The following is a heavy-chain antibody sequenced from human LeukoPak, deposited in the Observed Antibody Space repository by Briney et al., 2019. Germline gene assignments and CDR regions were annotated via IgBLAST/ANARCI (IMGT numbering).Heavy chain of an antibody. J-gene: IGHJ6*03. V-gene: IGHV3-74*01. Sequence: AGGPLRLSCAASGFTFSNYWMHWVRQAPGKGLVWVSRINSDGSSTSYADSVKGRFTISRDNAKNTLYLQMNSLRAEDTAVYYCARVSSGSYFGYYYYYMDVWGKGTTVTVSS. CDR2: INSDGSST. D-gene: IGHD1-26*01. CDR3: ARVSSGSYFGYYYYYMDV. CDR1: GFTFSNYW.